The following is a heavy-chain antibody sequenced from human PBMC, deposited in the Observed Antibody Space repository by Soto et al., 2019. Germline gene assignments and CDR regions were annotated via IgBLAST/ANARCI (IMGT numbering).Heavy chain of an antibody. J-gene: IGHJ5*02. CDR3: ARQGEYDFWSGYYASLFYWFDP. D-gene: IGHD3-3*01. Sequence: RGESLKISCKGSGYSFTSYWISWVRQMPGKGLEWMGIIYPGDSDTRYSPSFQGQVTISADKSISTAYLQWSSLKASDTAMYYCARQGEYDFWSGYYASLFYWFDPWGQGTLVTVSS. V-gene: IGHV5-51*01. CDR1: GYSFTSYW. CDR2: IYPGDSDT.